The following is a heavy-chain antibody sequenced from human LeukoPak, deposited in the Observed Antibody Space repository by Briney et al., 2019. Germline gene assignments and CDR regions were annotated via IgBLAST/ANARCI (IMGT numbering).Heavy chain of an antibody. CDR2: IIPVFGTA. V-gene: IGHV1-69*05. CDR3: AVVAATPYYYYYYMDV. CDR1: GGTFSSCA. D-gene: IGHD2-15*01. J-gene: IGHJ6*03. Sequence: GASVKVSCKASGGTFSSCAISWVRQAPGQGLEWMGGIIPVFGTANYAQKFQGRVTITTDESTSTAYMELSSLRSEDTAVYYCAVVAATPYYYYYYMDVWGKGTTVTVSS.